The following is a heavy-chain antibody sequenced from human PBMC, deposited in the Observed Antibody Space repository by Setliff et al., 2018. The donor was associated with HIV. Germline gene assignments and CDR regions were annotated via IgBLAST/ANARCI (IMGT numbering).Heavy chain of an antibody. CDR1: GGSITNYY. CDR3: ARHARSITMTTDWYFDL. D-gene: IGHD3-22*01. CDR2: IYYSGST. Sequence: SETLSLTCTVSGGSITNYYWSWIRQPPGKGLEWIGFIYYSGSTNYNPSLKSRVTISVDTSKHQFSLKLSSVAAADTAVYYCARHARSITMTTDWYFDLWDRGTLVTVSS. V-gene: IGHV4-59*08. J-gene: IGHJ2*01.